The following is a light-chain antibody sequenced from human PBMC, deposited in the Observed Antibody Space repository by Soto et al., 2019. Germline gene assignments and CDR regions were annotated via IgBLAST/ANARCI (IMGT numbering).Light chain of an antibody. CDR2: GNS. Sequence: QSVLTQAPSVSGAPGQRVTISCTGSSSNIGAGYDVHWYQQLPGTAPKLLIYGNSNRPSGVPDRFSGSKSGTSASLAITGLPAQDEADYYCQSYDSSLSGPWVFGGGTKLTVL. V-gene: IGLV1-40*01. CDR3: QSYDSSLSGPWV. CDR1: SSNIGAGYD. J-gene: IGLJ3*02.